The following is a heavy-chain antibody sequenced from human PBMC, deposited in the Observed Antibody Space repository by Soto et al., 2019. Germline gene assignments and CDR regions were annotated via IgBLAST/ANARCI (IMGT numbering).Heavy chain of an antibody. CDR3: ARESSGHEGYFDY. D-gene: IGHD3-22*01. V-gene: IGHV4-30-4*01. CDR2: IYYSGST. J-gene: IGHJ4*02. CDR1: GGSISSGDYY. Sequence: QVQLQESGPGLVKPSQTLSLTCTVSGGSISSGDYYWSWIRKPPGKGLEWIGYIYYSGSTYYNPSLKSRVTISVDTSKNQFSLKLSSVTAADTAVYYCARESSGHEGYFDYWGQGTLVTVSS.